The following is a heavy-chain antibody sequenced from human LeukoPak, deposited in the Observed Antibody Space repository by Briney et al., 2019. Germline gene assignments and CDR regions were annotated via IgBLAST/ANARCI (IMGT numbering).Heavy chain of an antibody. CDR1: GGTFSSYA. D-gene: IGHD3-10*01. V-gene: IGHV1-69*05. J-gene: IGHJ3*02. CDR2: IIPIFGTA. Sequence: ASVKVSCKASGGTFSSYAISWVRQAPGQGLEWMGGIIPIFGTANYAQKFQGRVTITTDESTSTAYMELSSLRSEDTAVYYCARDWDGSSAFDIWGQGTMVTVSS. CDR3: ARDWDGSSAFDI.